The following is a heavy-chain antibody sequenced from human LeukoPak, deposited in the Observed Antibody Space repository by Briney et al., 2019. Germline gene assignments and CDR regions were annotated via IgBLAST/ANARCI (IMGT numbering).Heavy chain of an antibody. J-gene: IGHJ4*02. CDR3: ARRRVVTAILVDYFDY. CDR2: IYPGDSDT. CDR1: GYSFTSYW. V-gene: IGHV5-51*01. D-gene: IGHD2-21*02. Sequence: GESLKISCKGSGYSFTSYWIGWARQMPGKGLEWMGIIYPGDSDTRYSPSFQGQVTISADKSISTAYLQWSSLKASDTAMYYCARRRVVTAILVDYFDYWGQGTLVTVSS.